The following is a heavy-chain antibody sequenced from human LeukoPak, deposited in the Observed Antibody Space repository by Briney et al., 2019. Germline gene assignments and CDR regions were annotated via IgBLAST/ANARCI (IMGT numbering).Heavy chain of an antibody. V-gene: IGHV1-18*01. J-gene: IGHJ6*03. CDR3: ARDLERYCSGGSCHYYSYYMDV. Sequence: ASVTVSCTASGYTFTSYGISWVRQAPGQGLEWMGWISAYNGNTNYAQKLQGRVTMTTDTSTSTAYMELRSLRSDDTAVYYCARDLERYCSGGSCHYYSYYMDVWGKGTTVTVSS. D-gene: IGHD2-15*01. CDR1: GYTFTSYG. CDR2: ISAYNGNT.